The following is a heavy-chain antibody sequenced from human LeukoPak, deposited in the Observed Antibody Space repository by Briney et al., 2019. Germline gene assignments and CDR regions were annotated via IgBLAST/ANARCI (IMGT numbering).Heavy chain of an antibody. CDR2: INPNSGGT. Sequence: GASVKVSCKASGYTFTGYYMHWVRQAPGQGLEWMGRINPNSGGTNYAQKFQGRVTMTRDTSISTAYMELSRLRSDDTAVYYCARGGYYDILTGHEYWGQGTLVTVSS. CDR3: ARGGYYDILTGHEY. V-gene: IGHV1-2*06. J-gene: IGHJ4*02. D-gene: IGHD3-9*01. CDR1: GYTFTGYY.